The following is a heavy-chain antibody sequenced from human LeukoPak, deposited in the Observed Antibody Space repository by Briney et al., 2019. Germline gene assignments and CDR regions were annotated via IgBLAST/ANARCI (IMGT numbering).Heavy chain of an antibody. CDR2: IRYDGSNK. CDR1: GFTFSSYG. CDR3: AKDSMEVL. J-gene: IGHJ4*02. V-gene: IGHV3-30*02. D-gene: IGHD1-1*01. Sequence: PGRSLRLSCAASGFTFSSYGMHWVRQAPGKGLEWVAFIRYDGSNKYYEDSVKGRFTISRDNSKNTLHLQMNSLRVEDTAVYYCAKDSMEVLWGKGTLVTVSS.